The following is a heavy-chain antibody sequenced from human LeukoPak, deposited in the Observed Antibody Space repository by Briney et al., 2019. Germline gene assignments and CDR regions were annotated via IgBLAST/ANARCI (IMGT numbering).Heavy chain of an antibody. V-gene: IGHV3-9*03. D-gene: IGHD5-12*01. J-gene: IGHJ3*02. CDR3: AASSVATRLRAFDI. CDR2: ISWNSGSI. CDR1: GFTFDDYA. Sequence: PGGSLRLSCAASGFTFDDYAMHWVRQAPGKGLEWVSGISWNSGSIGYADSVKGRFTISRDNAKNSLYLQMNSLRAEDMALYYCAASSVATRLRAFDIWGQGTMVTVSS.